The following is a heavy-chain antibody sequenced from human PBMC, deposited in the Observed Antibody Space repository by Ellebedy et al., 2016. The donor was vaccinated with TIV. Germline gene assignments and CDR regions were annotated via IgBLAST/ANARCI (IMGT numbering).Heavy chain of an antibody. V-gene: IGHV4-34*01. CDR3: AREEDDYVWGSYRADY. D-gene: IGHD3-16*02. Sequence: SETLSLTXAVYGGSFSGYYWSWIRQPPGKGLEWIGEINHSGSTNYNPSLKSRVTISVDTSKNQFSLKLSSVTAADTAVYYCAREEDDYVWGSYRADYWGQGTLVTVSS. CDR2: INHSGST. CDR1: GGSFSGYY. J-gene: IGHJ4*02.